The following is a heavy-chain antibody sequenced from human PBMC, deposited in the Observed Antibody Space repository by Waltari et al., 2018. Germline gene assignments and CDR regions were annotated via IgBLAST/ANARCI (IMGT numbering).Heavy chain of an antibody. J-gene: IGHJ3*02. CDR1: SGSISSHY. CDR3: ARGDFWSAFDI. V-gene: IGHV4-59*11. Sequence: QVQLQESGPGLVKPSETLSLTCTVSSGSISSHYWSWIRQTPGKGLEWIGYILSSGSTNYNPSLKSRVTISVHTSKNQFSLNLSSMTAADTAVYYCARGDFWSAFDIWGQGTMVTVSS. D-gene: IGHD3-3*01. CDR2: ILSSGST.